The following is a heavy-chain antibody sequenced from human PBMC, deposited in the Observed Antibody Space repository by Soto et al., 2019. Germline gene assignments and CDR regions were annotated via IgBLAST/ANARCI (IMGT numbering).Heavy chain of an antibody. CDR1: GFTFSSYD. Sequence: EVQLVESGGGLVQPGGSLRLSCAASGFTFSSYDMHWVRQATGKGLEWVSAIGTAGDTYYPGSVKGRFTISRENAKNSLYLQMNSLRAGDTAVYYCARGAEYSRDWYFDLWGRGTLVTVSS. CDR2: IGTAGDT. D-gene: IGHD6-6*01. J-gene: IGHJ2*01. CDR3: ARGAEYSRDWYFDL. V-gene: IGHV3-13*01.